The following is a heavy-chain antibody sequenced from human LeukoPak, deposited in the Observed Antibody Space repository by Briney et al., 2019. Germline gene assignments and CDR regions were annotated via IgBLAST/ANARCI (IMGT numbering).Heavy chain of an antibody. CDR2: IYYSGST. CDR3: AKVRYGSEDFDY. J-gene: IGHJ4*02. CDR1: GGSISSGGYY. Sequence: SETLSLTCTVSGGSISSGGYYWSWIRQHPGKGLEWIGYIYYSGSTYYNPSLKSRVTISVDTSKNQFSLKLSSVTAADTAVYYCAKVRYGSEDFDYWGQGTLVTVSS. D-gene: IGHD3-10*01. V-gene: IGHV4-31*03.